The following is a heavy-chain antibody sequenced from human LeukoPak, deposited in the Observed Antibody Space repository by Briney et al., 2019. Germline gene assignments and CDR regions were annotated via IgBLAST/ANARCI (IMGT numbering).Heavy chain of an antibody. CDR2: IKSKTDGGTT. CDR3: AKDFGKILPLDAFDI. D-gene: IGHD3-10*01. CDR1: GFTFSNAW. J-gene: IGHJ3*02. Sequence: GGSLRLSCAASGFTFSNAWMSWVRQAPGKGLEWVGRIKSKTDGGTTDYAAPVKGRFTISRDDSKNTLYLQMNSLKTEDTAVYYCAKDFGKILPLDAFDIWGQGTMVTVSS. V-gene: IGHV3-15*01.